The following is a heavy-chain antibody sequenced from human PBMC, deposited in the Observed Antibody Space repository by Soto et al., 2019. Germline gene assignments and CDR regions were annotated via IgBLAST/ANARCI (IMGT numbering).Heavy chain of an antibody. J-gene: IGHJ6*02. Sequence: VQLVESGGGLIQPGGSLRLSCVASGLTVSQNYMAWVRQAPEMGPQWVSVLYAEGSTYYTESVKGRFTISRDPSKNTLFLQMDGLRAEDTAVYYCVRLRPSGETYGMDVWGQGTTVTVSS. D-gene: IGHD1-26*01. CDR1: GLTVSQNY. CDR3: VRLRPSGETYGMDV. V-gene: IGHV3-53*01. CDR2: LYAEGST.